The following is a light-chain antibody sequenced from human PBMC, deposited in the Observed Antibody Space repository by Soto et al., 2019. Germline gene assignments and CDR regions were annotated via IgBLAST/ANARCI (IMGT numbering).Light chain of an antibody. V-gene: IGLV2-14*01. CDR3: SSYTSSSTLVV. Sequence: QSALTQPASVSGSPGQSITISCTGTSSDVGGYNYVSWYQQHPGKAPKLMIYDVSNRPSGVSNRFSGSKSGNTASLTISGLQAEDEADYYCSSYTSSSTLVVFGGGNKLPVL. CDR2: DVS. J-gene: IGLJ2*01. CDR1: SSDVGGYNY.